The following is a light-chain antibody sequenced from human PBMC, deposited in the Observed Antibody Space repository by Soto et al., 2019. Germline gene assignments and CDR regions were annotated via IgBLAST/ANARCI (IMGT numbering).Light chain of an antibody. V-gene: IGLV1-40*01. CDR2: GNS. CDR1: SSNIGAGYD. Sequence: QYGLTQPPSVPGAPGQRVTISCTGSSSNIGAGYDVHWYQQLPGTAPKLLIYGNSNQPSGVPDRFSGSKSGTSASLAITGLQAEDEADYYCQSYDSSLGVFGTGTKVTVL. CDR3: QSYDSSLGV. J-gene: IGLJ1*01.